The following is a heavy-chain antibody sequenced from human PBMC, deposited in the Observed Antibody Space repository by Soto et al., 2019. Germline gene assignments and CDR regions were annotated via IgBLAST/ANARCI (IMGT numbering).Heavy chain of an antibody. J-gene: IGHJ6*02. CDR3: AIHHGVSGDRYGMDI. CDR1: GYTFTGYY. CDR2: INPNSGGT. V-gene: IGHV1-2*04. D-gene: IGHD3-3*01. Sequence: GASVKVSCKASGYTFTGYYMHWVRQAPGQGLEWMGWINPNSGGTNYAQKFQGWVTMTRDTSISTAYMELSRLRSDDTAVYYCAIHHGVSGDRYGMDIWGQGTTVTVSS.